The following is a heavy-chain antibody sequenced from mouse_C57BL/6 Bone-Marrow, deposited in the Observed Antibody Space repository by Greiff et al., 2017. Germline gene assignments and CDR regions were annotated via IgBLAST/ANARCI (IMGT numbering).Heavy chain of an antibody. D-gene: IGHD3-3*01. CDR1: GFTFTDYY. V-gene: IGHV7-3*01. Sequence: DVLLVESGGGLVQPGGSLSLSCAASGFTFTDYYMSWVRQPPGKALEWLGFIRNKANGYTTEYSVSVKGRLTIARDKCQSILYLQMNARRAEDSSICYCARYGVLGWDFDVWGTGTTVTVSS. CDR3: ARYGVLGWDFDV. J-gene: IGHJ1*03. CDR2: IRNKANGYTT.